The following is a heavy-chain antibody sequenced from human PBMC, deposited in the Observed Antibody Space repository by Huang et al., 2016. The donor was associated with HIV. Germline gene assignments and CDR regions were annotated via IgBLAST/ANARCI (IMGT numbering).Heavy chain of an antibody. D-gene: IGHD2-15*01. J-gene: IGHJ3*01. CDR2: MKARSGDS. V-gene: IGHV1-8*02. Sequence: QVQLVPSGAEVKKPGASVTVSCKASGYTFTTYDINWVRQAPGQGLVWMGWMKARSGDSDSAQKLQARVTMSRNTSIDTVYMELSSRRTEDTAVYYCARTVVTGGALHLWGRGTMVTVSA. CDR1: GYTFTTYD. CDR3: ARTVVTGGALHL.